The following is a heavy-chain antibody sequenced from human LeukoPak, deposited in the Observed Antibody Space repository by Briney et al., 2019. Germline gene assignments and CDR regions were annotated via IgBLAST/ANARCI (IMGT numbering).Heavy chain of an antibody. CDR2: IYHSGST. J-gene: IGHJ5*02. CDR3: ARGTLRLGELSDNWFDP. CDR1: GYSISSGYY. D-gene: IGHD3-16*02. Sequence: SETLSLTCTVSGYSISSGYYWGWIRQPPGKGLEWVGSIYHSGSTYYNPSLKSRVTISVDTSKNQFSLKLSSVTAADTAVYYCARGTLRLGELSDNWFDPWGQGTLVTVSS. V-gene: IGHV4-38-2*02.